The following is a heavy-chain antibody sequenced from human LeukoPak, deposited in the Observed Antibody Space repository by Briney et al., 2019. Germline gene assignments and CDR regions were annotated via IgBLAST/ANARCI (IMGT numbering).Heavy chain of an antibody. CDR1: GFTFSSYA. D-gene: IGHD3-10*01. Sequence: PGGSLRLSCAASGFTFSSYAMSWVRQAPGKGLEWVSAISGSGGSTYYADSVKGRFTISRDNSKNTLYLQMNSLRAEDTAVYYCAKGRYGSGKRPNFDCWGQGTLVTVSS. CDR3: AKGRYGSGKRPNFDC. J-gene: IGHJ4*02. V-gene: IGHV3-23*01. CDR2: ISGSGGST.